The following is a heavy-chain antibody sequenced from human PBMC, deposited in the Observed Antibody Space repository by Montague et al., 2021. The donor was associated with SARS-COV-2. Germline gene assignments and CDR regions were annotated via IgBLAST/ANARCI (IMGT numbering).Heavy chain of an antibody. J-gene: IGHJ3*02. CDR2: IYYSGST. V-gene: IGHV4-31*03. CDR3: ARDSGITIFGVVIMQAFCI. Sequence: TLSLTCTVSGGSISSGGYYLRWIRQHPGKGLEWIGYIYYSGSTYYNPSLKSRVTISVDTSKNQFFLKLSSVTAADTAVYYCARDSGITIFGVVIMQAFCIWGKVTMVTVSS. CDR1: GGSISSGGYY. D-gene: IGHD3-3*01.